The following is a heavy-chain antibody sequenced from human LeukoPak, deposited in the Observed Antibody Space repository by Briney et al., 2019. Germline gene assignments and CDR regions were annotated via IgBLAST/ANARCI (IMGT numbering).Heavy chain of an antibody. CDR1: GITVSRNY. Sequence: GGALRLSCAASGITVSRNYMTWVRQAPGKGLEWVSIIYSSGSTYYADSLKGRFTISRDNSKTTVYLQMSSLRVEDTAVYCCASLPRGVYCGQGTLCTVSS. CDR2: IYSSGST. CDR3: ASLPRGVY. V-gene: IGHV3-53*01. J-gene: IGHJ4*02. D-gene: IGHD3-10*01.